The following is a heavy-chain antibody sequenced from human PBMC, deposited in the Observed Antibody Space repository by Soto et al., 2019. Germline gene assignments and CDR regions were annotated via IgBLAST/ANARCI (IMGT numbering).Heavy chain of an antibody. Sequence: NPGGSLRLSCAASGFTFSSYSMNWVRQAPGKGLEWVSSISSSSYIYYADSVKGRFTISRDNAKNSLYLQMNSLRAEDTAVYYCARDPRALGFLEWLGANWFDPWGQGTLVTVSS. CDR1: GFTFSSYS. D-gene: IGHD3-3*01. CDR2: ISSSSYI. V-gene: IGHV3-21*01. CDR3: ARDPRALGFLEWLGANWFDP. J-gene: IGHJ5*02.